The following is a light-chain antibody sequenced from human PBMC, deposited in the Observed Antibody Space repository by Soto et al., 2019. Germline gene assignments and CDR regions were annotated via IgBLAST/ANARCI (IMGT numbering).Light chain of an antibody. V-gene: IGKV1D-12*01. CDR3: QQADSYPYT. J-gene: IGKJ2*01. CDR1: QGISSW. CDR2: AAS. Sequence: IQMTQSPSSVSASVGDRVNITCRASQGISSWLAWHQQKPGKAPKLLIFAASNLQTGVPRRFSCSRSGTDFTLTITNLQPDDFATYYCQQADSYPYTFGQGTRLEIK.